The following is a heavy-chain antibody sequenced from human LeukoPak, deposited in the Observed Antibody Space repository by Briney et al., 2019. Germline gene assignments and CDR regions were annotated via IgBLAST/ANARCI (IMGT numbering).Heavy chain of an antibody. CDR2: IIPIFGTA. V-gene: IGHV1-69*06. Sequence: SVKVSCKASGSTFSSYAISWVRQAPGQGLEWMGGIIPIFGTANYAQKFQGRVTITADKSTSTAYMELSSLRSEDTAVYYCARDVGTGSPDFDPWGQGTLVTVSS. CDR3: ARDVGTGSPDFDP. CDR1: GSTFSSYA. J-gene: IGHJ5*02. D-gene: IGHD3/OR15-3a*01.